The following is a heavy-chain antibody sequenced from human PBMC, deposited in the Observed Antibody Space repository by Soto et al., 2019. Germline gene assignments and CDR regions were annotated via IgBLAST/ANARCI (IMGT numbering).Heavy chain of an antibody. CDR3: ARGNMVRGVIDY. Sequence: QVQLQESGPGLVKPSQTLSLTCTVSGGSISSGGYYWSWIRQRPGKGLEWIGYIYYSGSTYYNPSHKSRVTISVDTSKNQFSLKLSSVTAADTAVYYCARGNMVRGVIDYWGQGTLVTVSS. CDR1: GGSISSGGYY. CDR2: IYYSGST. J-gene: IGHJ4*02. D-gene: IGHD3-10*01. V-gene: IGHV4-31*03.